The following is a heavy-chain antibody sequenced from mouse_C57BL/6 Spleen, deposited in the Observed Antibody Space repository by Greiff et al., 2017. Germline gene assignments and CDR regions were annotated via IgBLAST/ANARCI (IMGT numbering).Heavy chain of an antibody. CDR3: AREGTTVVPFDY. CDR2: IDPSDSET. CDR1: GYTFTSYW. D-gene: IGHD1-1*01. J-gene: IGHJ2*01. V-gene: IGHV1-52*01. Sequence: VQLQQPGAELVRPGSSVKLSCKASGYTFTSYWMHWVKQRPIQGLEWIGNIDPSDSETHYNQKFKDKATLTVDKSSSTAYMQLSSLTSEDSAVYYCAREGTTVVPFDYWGQGTTLTVSS.